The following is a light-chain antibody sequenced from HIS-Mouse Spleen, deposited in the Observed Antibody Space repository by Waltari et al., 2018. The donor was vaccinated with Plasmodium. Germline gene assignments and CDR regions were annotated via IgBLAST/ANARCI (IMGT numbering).Light chain of an antibody. J-gene: IGKJ2*01. V-gene: IGKV2-28*01. CDR1: QSLLHSNGYNY. CDR2: LGS. CDR3: MQALQTPRYT. Sequence: DIMMTQSQLYLPVTPGEPASISCRSSQSLLHSNGYNYLDWYLQKPGQSPQLLIYLGSNRASGVPDRFSGSGSGTDFTLKISRVEAEDVGVYYCMQALQTPRYTFGQGTKLEIK.